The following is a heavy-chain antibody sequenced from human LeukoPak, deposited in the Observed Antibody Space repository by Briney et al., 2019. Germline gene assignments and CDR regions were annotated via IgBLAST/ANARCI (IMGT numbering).Heavy chain of an antibody. CDR3: ARGFRGYYDILTGYYDTYPTFDY. V-gene: IGHV4-34*01. CDR2: INHSGST. Sequence: SETLSLTCAVYGGSFSGYHWSWIRQPPGKGLEWIGEINHSGSTNYNPSLKSRVTISVDTSKNQFSLKLSSVTAADTAVYYCARGFRGYYDILTGYYDTYPTFDYWGQGTLVTVSS. CDR1: GGSFSGYH. J-gene: IGHJ4*02. D-gene: IGHD3-9*01.